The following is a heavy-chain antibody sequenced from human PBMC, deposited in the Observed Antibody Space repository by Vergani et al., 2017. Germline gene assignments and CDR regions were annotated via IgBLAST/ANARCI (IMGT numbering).Heavy chain of an antibody. V-gene: IGHV1-2*02. CDR3: ARRPGTEYYYDSSGRYDY. CDR1: GYTFTGYY. CDR2: INPNSGGT. D-gene: IGHD3-22*01. J-gene: IGHJ4*02. Sequence: QVQLVQSGAEVKKPGASVKVSCKASGYTFTGYYMHWVRQAPGQGLEWMGWINPNSGGTNYAQKFQGRVTMTRDTSISTAYMELSRLRSEDTAVYYCARRPGTEYYYDSSGRYDYWGQGTLVTVSS.